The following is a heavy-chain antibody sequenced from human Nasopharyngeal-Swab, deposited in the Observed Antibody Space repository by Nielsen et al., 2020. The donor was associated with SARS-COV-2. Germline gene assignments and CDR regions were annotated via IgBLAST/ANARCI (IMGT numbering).Heavy chain of an antibody. Sequence: SETLSLTCTVSGGSVSSGSYYWSWLRQPPGKGLEWIGYIYYSGSTNYNPSLKSRVTISVDTSKNQFSLKLSSVTAADTAVYYCARPREDYGVDYWGQGTLVTVSS. V-gene: IGHV4-61*01. CDR2: IYYSGST. J-gene: IGHJ4*02. CDR3: ARPREDYGVDY. D-gene: IGHD4-17*01. CDR1: GGSVSSGSYY.